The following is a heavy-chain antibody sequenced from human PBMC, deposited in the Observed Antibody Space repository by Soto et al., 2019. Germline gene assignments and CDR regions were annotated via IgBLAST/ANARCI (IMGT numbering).Heavy chain of an antibody. Sequence: QLQLQESGPGLVKPSETLSLTCTVSGGSISSSSYYWGWIRQPPGKGLEWIGSIYYSGSTYYNPSLKSRVTISVDTSKNQFSLKLSSVTAADTAVYYCASSGWYSYWFDPWGQGTLVTVSS. J-gene: IGHJ5*02. CDR1: GGSISSSSYY. CDR3: ASSGWYSYWFDP. V-gene: IGHV4-39*01. CDR2: IYYSGST. D-gene: IGHD6-19*01.